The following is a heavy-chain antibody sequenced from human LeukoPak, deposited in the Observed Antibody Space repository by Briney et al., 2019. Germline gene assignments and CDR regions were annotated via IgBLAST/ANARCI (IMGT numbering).Heavy chain of an antibody. D-gene: IGHD1-26*01. CDR3: TRSLHHVGPHDY. V-gene: IGHV3-72*01. J-gene: IGHJ4*02. CDR1: GFTFSGHN. CDR2: ISDEGYSYTT. Sequence: GGSLRLSCAASGFTFSGHNMDWVRQAPGKGLEWVGRISDEGYSYTTPFATSVKGRFSISRDDSRKSLYLQMNSLKTEDTALYYCTRSLHHVGPHDYWGQGTLVTVSS.